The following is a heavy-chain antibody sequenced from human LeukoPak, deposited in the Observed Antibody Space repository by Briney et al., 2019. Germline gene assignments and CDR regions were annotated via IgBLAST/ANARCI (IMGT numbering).Heavy chain of an antibody. D-gene: IGHD2-2*01. J-gene: IGHJ4*02. V-gene: IGHV3-30*18. CDR1: GFTFSSYG. CDR2: ISYDGSNK. Sequence: GRSLRLSCAASGFTFSSYGMHWVRQAPGKGLEWVAVISYDGSNKYYADSVKGRFTISRDNSKNTLYPQMNSLRAEDTAVYYCAKDIGKVVPAALDYWGQGTLVTVSS. CDR3: AKDIGKVVPAALDY.